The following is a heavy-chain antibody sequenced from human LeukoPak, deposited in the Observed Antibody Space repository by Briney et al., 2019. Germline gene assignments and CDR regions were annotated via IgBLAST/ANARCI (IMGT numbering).Heavy chain of an antibody. J-gene: IGHJ4*02. Sequence: SETLSLTCAVYGGSFSDYYWRWIRQPPGKGLEWIAEINHSGSTNYNPSLKSRVTISVDTSKNQFSLKLSSVTAADTAVYYCARGPSHLYGDYTPFDNWGQGTLVTVSS. V-gene: IGHV4-34*01. CDR1: GGSFSDYY. CDR3: ARGPSHLYGDYTPFDN. CDR2: INHSGST. D-gene: IGHD4-17*01.